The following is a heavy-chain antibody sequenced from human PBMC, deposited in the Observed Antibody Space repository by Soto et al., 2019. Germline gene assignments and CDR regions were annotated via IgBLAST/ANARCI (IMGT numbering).Heavy chain of an antibody. V-gene: IGHV1-69*06. CDR1: GGTSTRHA. J-gene: IGHJ4*02. Sequence: QERLVQSGAEVRKPGSSVKVSCKVTGGTSTRHAINWVRQAPGQGLEWMGGIVPMFGTSKYAQKFQGRVTITADTSTNIAYMELRRPSSEDTAVYYCNRGSEYDFWSGYLWGQGTLVSVSS. D-gene: IGHD3-3*01. CDR3: NRGSEYDFWSGYL. CDR2: IVPMFGTS.